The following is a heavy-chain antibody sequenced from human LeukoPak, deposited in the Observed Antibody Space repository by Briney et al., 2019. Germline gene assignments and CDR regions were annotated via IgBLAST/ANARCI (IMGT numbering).Heavy chain of an antibody. CDR2: IWYDGSNK. CDR3: AREADYGGNSDY. CDR1: GFTFSSYG. V-gene: IGHV3-33*01. J-gene: IGHJ4*02. D-gene: IGHD4-23*01. Sequence: GRSLRLSCAASGFTFSSYGMHWVRQAPGKGLEWVAVIWYDGSNKYYANSVKGRFTISRDNSKNTLYLQMNSLRAEDTAVYYCAREADYGGNSDYWGQGTLVTVSS.